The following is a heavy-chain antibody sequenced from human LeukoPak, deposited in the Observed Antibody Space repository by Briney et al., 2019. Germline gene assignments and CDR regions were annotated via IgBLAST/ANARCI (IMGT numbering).Heavy chain of an antibody. Sequence: GGSLRLSCAASGFTFSSYDMHWVRQAPGKGLEWVAFIRFDGTDEFYADSVKGRFTISRDNSKNTLYLQMNSLRAEDTAVYYCAKGYRSGWYPNWFDPWGQGTLVTVSS. V-gene: IGHV3-30*02. J-gene: IGHJ5*02. CDR2: IRFDGTDE. CDR1: GFTFSSYD. CDR3: AKGYRSGWYPNWFDP. D-gene: IGHD6-19*01.